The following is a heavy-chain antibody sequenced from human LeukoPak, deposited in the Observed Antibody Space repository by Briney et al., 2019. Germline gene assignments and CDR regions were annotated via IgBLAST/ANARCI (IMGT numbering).Heavy chain of an antibody. D-gene: IGHD2/OR15-2a*01. CDR1: GGSISSSSYY. V-gene: IGHV4-39*01. Sequence: SETLSLTCTVSGGSISSSSYYWGWIRQPPGKGLEWIGTIYYSGSTYYNPSLKSRVTISVDTSKNQSSLKLSSVTAADTAVYYCARAFRARYFDLWGRGTLVTVSS. CDR2: IYYSGST. J-gene: IGHJ2*01. CDR3: ARAFRARYFDL.